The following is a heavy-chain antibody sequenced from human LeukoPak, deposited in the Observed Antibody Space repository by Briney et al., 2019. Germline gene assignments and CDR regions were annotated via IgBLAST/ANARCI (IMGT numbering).Heavy chain of an antibody. CDR3: ARTYYSDSSGYALDY. CDR1: GYSVTSYW. CDR2: IYPGDSYI. Sequence: GESLKISCKGSGYSVTSYWIGWVRQMPGKGLEWMGIIYPGDSYIRFSPSLQGQVTISADKSISTAYLQWSSLKASDTAMYYCARTYYSDSSGYALDYWGQGTLVTVSS. D-gene: IGHD3-22*01. V-gene: IGHV5-51*01. J-gene: IGHJ4*02.